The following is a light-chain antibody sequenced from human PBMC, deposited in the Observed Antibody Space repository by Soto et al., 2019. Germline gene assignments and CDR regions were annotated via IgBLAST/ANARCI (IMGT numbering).Light chain of an antibody. CDR1: SSSIGAGYD. CDR3: QSYDSRLTAYV. CDR2: GNN. J-gene: IGLJ1*01. Sequence: QSVLTRPPSVSGAPGQRVTISCTGSSSSIGAGYDVHWYHQLPGAAPKLLVSGNNNRPSGVPDRFSASKSGTSASLAITGLQTEDEAQYYCQSYDSRLTAYVFGTGTKLTVL. V-gene: IGLV1-40*01.